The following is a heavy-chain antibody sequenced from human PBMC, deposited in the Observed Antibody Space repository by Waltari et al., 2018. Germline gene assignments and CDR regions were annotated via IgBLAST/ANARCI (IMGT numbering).Heavy chain of an antibody. Sequence: HVQLQQSAPGLLKPSHTLSRTCAISGYRLLRNSAPWNWIRQSPSRGLEWLGRTYDRSKWYNDYAVSVKSRITINPDTSKNQFSLQLNSVTPEDTAVYYCAKGGYKGVGATKGGFDYWDQGTLVTVSS. CDR1: GYRLLRNSAP. D-gene: IGHD1-26*01. CDR2: TYDRSKWYN. J-gene: IGHJ4*02. CDR3: AKGGYKGVGATKGGFDY. V-gene: IGHV6-1*01.